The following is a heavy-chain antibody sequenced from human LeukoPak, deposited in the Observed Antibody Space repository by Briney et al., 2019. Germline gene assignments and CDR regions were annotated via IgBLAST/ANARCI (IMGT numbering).Heavy chain of an antibody. V-gene: IGHV4-59*01. Sequence: SETLSLTCTVSVGSISSYYRSWIRQPPGKGLEWIGYIYYSGSTNYNPSLKSRVTISVDTSKNQFSLKLSSVTAADTAVYYCARGPTVTPRGWFDPWGQGTLVTVSS. CDR1: VGSISSYY. J-gene: IGHJ5*02. CDR3: ARGPTVTPRGWFDP. CDR2: IYYSGST. D-gene: IGHD4-17*01.